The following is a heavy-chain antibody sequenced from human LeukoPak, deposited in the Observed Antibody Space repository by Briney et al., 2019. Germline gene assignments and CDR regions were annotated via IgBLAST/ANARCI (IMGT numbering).Heavy chain of an antibody. V-gene: IGHV3-48*04. D-gene: IGHD4-23*01. J-gene: IGHJ4*02. CDR3: ARDGGKAYFDY. CDR2: VSSSSSTI. CDR1: GFTFSSYS. Sequence: GGSLRLSCAASGFTFSSYSMNWVRQAPGKGLEWVSYVSSSSSTIYYADSVKGRFTISRDNAKNSLYLQMNSLRAEDMAVYYCARDGGKAYFDYWGQGTLVTVSS.